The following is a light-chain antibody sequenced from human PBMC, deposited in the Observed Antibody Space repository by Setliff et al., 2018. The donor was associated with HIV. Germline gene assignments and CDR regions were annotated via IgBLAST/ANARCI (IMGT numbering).Light chain of an antibody. CDR1: RSDIGAYNY. Sequence: QSVLTQPRSVSGSPGQSVAISCTGTRSDIGAYNYVSWYQQHPGKVPKLIISDVTKRPSGVPDRFSGSKSGTSASLAITGLQAEDEADYYCQSYDSSLSGYVFGTGTKVTVL. CDR3: QSYDSSLSGYV. J-gene: IGLJ1*01. V-gene: IGLV2-11*01. CDR2: DVT.